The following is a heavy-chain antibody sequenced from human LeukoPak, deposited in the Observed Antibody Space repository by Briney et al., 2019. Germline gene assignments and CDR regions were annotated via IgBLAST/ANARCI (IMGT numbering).Heavy chain of an antibody. J-gene: IGHJ1*01. Sequence: SVKVSCKASGGTFSSYAISWVRQAPGQGLEWMGGIIPIFGTANYAQKFQGRVTITADKSTSTAYMELSSLRSEDTAVYYCAGGDIVATIKYFQHWGQGTLVTVSS. CDR1: GGTFSSYA. CDR3: AGGDIVATIKYFQH. CDR2: IIPIFGTA. D-gene: IGHD5-12*01. V-gene: IGHV1-69*06.